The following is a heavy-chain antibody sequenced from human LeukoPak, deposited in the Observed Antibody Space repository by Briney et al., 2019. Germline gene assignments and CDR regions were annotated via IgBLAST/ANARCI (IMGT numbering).Heavy chain of an antibody. Sequence: PSETLSLTCTVSGGSISRSSYYWGWIRQPPGKGLEWIGNIFYSGNTHYCSSLKSRITITVDTSKDQFSLKMTSVTAADTAVYYCASQNVVTPGDALDFWGQGTLVTVSS. CDR2: IFYSGNT. CDR3: ASQNVVTPGDALDF. D-gene: IGHD4-23*01. V-gene: IGHV4-39*01. J-gene: IGHJ4*02. CDR1: GGSISRSSYY.